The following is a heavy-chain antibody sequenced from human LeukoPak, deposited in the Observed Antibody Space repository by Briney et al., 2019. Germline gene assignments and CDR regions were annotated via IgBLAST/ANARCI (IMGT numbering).Heavy chain of an antibody. CDR1: GFTFSSYG. Sequence: GGSLRLSCAASGFTFSSYGMSWVRQAPGKGLEWVSAISGSGGSTYYADSVKGRFTISRDNSKNTLYLQMNSLRAEDTAVYYCARALWFGETFPAYWGQGTLVTVSS. J-gene: IGHJ4*02. D-gene: IGHD3-10*01. CDR3: ARALWFGETFPAY. V-gene: IGHV3-23*01. CDR2: ISGSGGST.